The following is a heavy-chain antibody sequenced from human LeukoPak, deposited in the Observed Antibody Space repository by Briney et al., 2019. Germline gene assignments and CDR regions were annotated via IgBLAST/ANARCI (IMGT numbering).Heavy chain of an antibody. Sequence: GGSLRLSCVASGFTFSSYSMTWVRQAPGKGLEWVSAISNNGGYTYYADSVQGRFTISRDNSKSTLCLQMNSLRAEDTAVYYCAKQLGYCSDGSCYFPYWGQGTLVTVSS. CDR1: GFTFSSYS. CDR3: AKQLGYCSDGSCYFPY. D-gene: IGHD2-15*01. CDR2: ISNNGGYT. V-gene: IGHV3-23*01. J-gene: IGHJ4*02.